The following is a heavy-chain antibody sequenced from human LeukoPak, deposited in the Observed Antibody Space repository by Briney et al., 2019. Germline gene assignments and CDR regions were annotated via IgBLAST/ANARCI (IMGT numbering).Heavy chain of an antibody. D-gene: IGHD3-3*01. V-gene: IGHV4-34*01. Sequence: PSETLSLTCAVYGGSFSGYYWSWIRQPPGKGLEWIGEINHSGSTNYNPSLKSRVTISADTSKNQFSLKLSSVTAADTAVYYCAGGYYGGFSDYWGQGTLVTVSS. CDR2: INHSGST. J-gene: IGHJ4*02. CDR3: AGGYYGGFSDY. CDR1: GGSFSGYY.